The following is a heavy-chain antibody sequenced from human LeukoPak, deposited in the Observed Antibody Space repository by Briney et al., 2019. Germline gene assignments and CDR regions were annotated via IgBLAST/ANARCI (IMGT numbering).Heavy chain of an antibody. D-gene: IGHD3-22*01. CDR2: IYCSGST. CDR1: GGSISSSSYY. V-gene: IGHV4-39*01. Sequence: PSETLSLTCTVSGGSISSSSYYWGWIRQPPGKGLEWIGSIYCSGSTYYNPSLKSRVTISVDTSKNQFSLKLSSVTAADTAVYYCARQASSGYYYDYWGQGTLVTVSS. J-gene: IGHJ4*02. CDR3: ARQASSGYYYDY.